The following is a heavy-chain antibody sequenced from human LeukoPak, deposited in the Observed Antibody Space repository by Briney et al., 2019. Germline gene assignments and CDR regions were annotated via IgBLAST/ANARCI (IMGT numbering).Heavy chain of an antibody. CDR1: GFTFSSYS. CDR3: ARVLFTMVRGLVWFDP. CDR2: ISSSSSTI. D-gene: IGHD3-10*01. Sequence: GGSLGLSCAASGFTFSSYSMNWVRQAPGKGLEWVSYISSSSSTIYYADSVKGRFTISRDNAKNSLYLQMNSLRAEDTAVYYCARVLFTMVRGLVWFDPWGQGTLVTVSS. V-gene: IGHV3-48*04. J-gene: IGHJ5*02.